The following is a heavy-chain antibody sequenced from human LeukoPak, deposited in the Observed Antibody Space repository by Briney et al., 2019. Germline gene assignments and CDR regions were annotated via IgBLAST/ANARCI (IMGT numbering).Heavy chain of an antibody. D-gene: IGHD1-26*01. CDR3: ARDLAGKGGIVGYAFDI. CDR1: GYSISSGYY. Sequence: SETLSLTCTVSGYSISSGYYWGWIRQPPGKGLEWIGYIYYSGSTNYNPSLKSRVTISVDASKNQFSLKLSSVTAADTAVYYCARDLAGKGGIVGYAFDIWGQGTMVTVSS. J-gene: IGHJ3*02. V-gene: IGHV4-61*01. CDR2: IYYSGST.